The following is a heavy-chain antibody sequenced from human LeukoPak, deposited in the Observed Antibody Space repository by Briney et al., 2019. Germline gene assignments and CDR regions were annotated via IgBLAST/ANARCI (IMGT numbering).Heavy chain of an antibody. D-gene: IGHD5-24*01. Sequence: SETLSLTCDVYGGSFSGYYWSWTRQPPGKGLEWIGEIQPSGSTNYNPSLKSRVTISLDTSENQFSLNLISVTAADTAVYYCARGRDAYKGGNHWGQGTLVTVSS. CDR1: GGSFSGYY. V-gene: IGHV4-34*01. J-gene: IGHJ5*02. CDR3: ARGRDAYKGGNH. CDR2: IQPSGST.